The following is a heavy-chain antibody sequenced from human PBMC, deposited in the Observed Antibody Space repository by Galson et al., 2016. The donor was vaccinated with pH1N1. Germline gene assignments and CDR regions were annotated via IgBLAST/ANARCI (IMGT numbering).Heavy chain of an antibody. CDR3: EKGVDYYDSSGSSFDY. Sequence: SLRLSCAASGFTFSSYGMHWVRQAPGKGLEWVAVISYDGSNKYYADSVKGRFTISRDNSKNTLYLQMNSLRAEDTAVYYCEKGVDYYDSSGSSFDYWGQGTLVTVSS. CDR2: ISYDGSNK. V-gene: IGHV3-30*18. J-gene: IGHJ4*02. CDR1: GFTFSSYG. D-gene: IGHD3-22*01.